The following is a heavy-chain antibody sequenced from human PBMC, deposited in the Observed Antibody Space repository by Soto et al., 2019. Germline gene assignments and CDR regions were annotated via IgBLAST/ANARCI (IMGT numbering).Heavy chain of an antibody. CDR1: AFSLNTSGVG. CDR2: IYWDDDK. D-gene: IGHD2-15*01. J-gene: IGHJ4*02. V-gene: IGHV2-5*02. CDR3: AHRNTKGYVDH. Sequence: QITLKESGPTVVKPTQTLTLTCTFSAFSLNTSGVGVGWIRQPPGKALEWLALIYWDDDKRYSPSLKSSLTSTKDTSKNPVVLTMTNMDPVDTATYYCAHRNTKGYVDHWGQGTLVTVSS.